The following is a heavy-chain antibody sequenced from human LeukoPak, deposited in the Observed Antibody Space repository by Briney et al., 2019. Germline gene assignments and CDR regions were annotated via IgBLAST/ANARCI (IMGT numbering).Heavy chain of an antibody. D-gene: IGHD3-16*02. CDR2: ISAYNGNT. V-gene: IGHV1-18*01. CDR3: ARVPGVIVILRYFDY. Sequence: GASVKVSCKASGYTFTSYGISWVRQAPGQGLEWMGWISAYNGNTNYAQKLQGRVTMTTDTSTSTAYMKLRSLRSDDTAVYYCARVPGVIVILRYFDYWGQGTLVTVSS. CDR1: GYTFTSYG. J-gene: IGHJ4*02.